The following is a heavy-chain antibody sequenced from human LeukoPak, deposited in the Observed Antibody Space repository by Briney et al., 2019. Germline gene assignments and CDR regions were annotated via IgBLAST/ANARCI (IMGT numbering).Heavy chain of an antibody. Sequence: PSETLSLTCAVYGGSFSGYYWSWIRQPPGKGLEWIGEINHSGSTNYNPSLKSRVTISVDTSKNQFSLKLSSVTAADTAVYYCARLSLGLGYCSSTSCYPDYWGQGTLVTVSS. CDR3: ARLSLGLGYCSSTSCYPDY. CDR2: INHSGST. D-gene: IGHD2-2*01. J-gene: IGHJ4*02. V-gene: IGHV4-34*01. CDR1: GGSFSGYY.